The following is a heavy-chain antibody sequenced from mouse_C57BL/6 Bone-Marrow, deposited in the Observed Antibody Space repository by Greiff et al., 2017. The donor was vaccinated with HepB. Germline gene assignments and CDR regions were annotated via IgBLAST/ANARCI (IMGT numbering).Heavy chain of an antibody. V-gene: IGHV1-54*01. D-gene: IGHD2-5*01. CDR3: ARRGIYSNYAMDY. J-gene: IGHJ4*01. Sequence: VKLQESGAELVRPGTSVKVSCKASGYAFTNYLIEWVKQRPGQGLEWIGVINPGSGGTNYNEKFKGKATLTADKSSSTAYMQLSSLTSEDSAVYFCARRGIYSNYAMDYWGQGTSVTVSS. CDR1: GYAFTNYL. CDR2: INPGSGGT.